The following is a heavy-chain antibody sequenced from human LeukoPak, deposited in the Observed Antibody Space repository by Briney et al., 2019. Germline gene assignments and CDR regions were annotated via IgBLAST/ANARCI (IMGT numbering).Heavy chain of an antibody. CDR3: ARERTMVRGMSWFDP. CDR2: IYTSGST. J-gene: IGHJ5*02. Sequence: SETLSLTCTVSGGSISSGSYYWSWIRQPAGKGLEWIGRIYTSGSTNYNPSLKSRITISVDTSKNQFSLKVSSVTAADTAVYYCARERTMVRGMSWFDPWGQGTLVTVSP. D-gene: IGHD3-10*01. V-gene: IGHV4-61*02. CDR1: GGSISSGSYY.